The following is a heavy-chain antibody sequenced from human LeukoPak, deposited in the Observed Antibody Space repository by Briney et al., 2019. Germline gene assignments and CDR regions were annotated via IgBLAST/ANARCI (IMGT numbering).Heavy chain of an antibody. CDR1: GFTFSSYA. Sequence: GGSLRLSCAASGFTFSSYAMSWVRQAPGKGLEWVSAISGSGDGTYYGDSVKGRFTISRDNSKNTLYLQMNSLRAEDTAVYYCAKTRPLDSSSWSHGDYWGQGTLVTVSS. CDR2: ISGSGDGT. D-gene: IGHD6-13*01. V-gene: IGHV3-23*01. J-gene: IGHJ4*02. CDR3: AKTRPLDSSSWSHGDY.